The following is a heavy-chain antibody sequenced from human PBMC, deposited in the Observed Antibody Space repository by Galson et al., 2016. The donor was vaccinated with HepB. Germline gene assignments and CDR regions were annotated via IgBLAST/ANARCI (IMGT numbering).Heavy chain of an antibody. Sequence: SVKVSCKASGGTFSSYAISWVRQAPGQGLEWMGGIIPILGIANYAQKFQGRVTITADKSTSTAYMELSSLRSEDTAVYYCARDHWGVEVNEYYYGMDVWGQGTTVTVSS. D-gene: IGHD3-16*01. CDR2: IIPILGIA. CDR1: GGTFSSYA. CDR3: ARDHWGVEVNEYYYGMDV. J-gene: IGHJ6*02. V-gene: IGHV1-69*10.